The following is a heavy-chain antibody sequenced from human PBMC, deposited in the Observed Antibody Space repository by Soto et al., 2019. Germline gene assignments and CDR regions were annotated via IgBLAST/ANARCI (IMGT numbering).Heavy chain of an antibody. CDR1: GFTFSSYG. V-gene: IGHV3-30*18. CDR3: AKGGVVVAATPFDY. CDR2: ISYDGSNK. Sequence: QVQLVESGGGVVQPGRSLRLSCAASGFTFSSYGMHWVRQAPGKGLEWVAVISYDGSNKYYADSVKGRFTISRDNSKNTVYLQMNSRRAEDTAVYYCAKGGVVVAATPFDYWGQGTLVTVSS. J-gene: IGHJ4*02. D-gene: IGHD2-15*01.